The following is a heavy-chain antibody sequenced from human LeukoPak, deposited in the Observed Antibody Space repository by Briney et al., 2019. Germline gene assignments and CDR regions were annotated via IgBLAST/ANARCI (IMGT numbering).Heavy chain of an antibody. CDR3: ASTYYFDY. CDR1: GFTFSSYA. Sequence: GGSLRLSCAASGFTFSSYAMSWVRQAPGKGLEWVAVISYDGSNKYYADSVKGRFTISRDNSKNTLYLQMNSLRAEDTAVYYCASTYYFDYWGQGTLVTVSS. V-gene: IGHV3-30*03. J-gene: IGHJ4*02. CDR2: ISYDGSNK.